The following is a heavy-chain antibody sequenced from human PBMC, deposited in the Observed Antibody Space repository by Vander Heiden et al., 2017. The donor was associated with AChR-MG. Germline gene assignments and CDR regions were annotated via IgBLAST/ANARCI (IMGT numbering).Heavy chain of an antibody. CDR2: IYYSGST. D-gene: IGHD3-3*01. CDR3: ARESFTYYDFWSGYKDMDV. CDR1: GGSVSSGSYY. J-gene: IGHJ6*02. V-gene: IGHV4-61*01. Sequence: QVQLQESGPGLVKPSETLSLTCTVSGGSVSSGSYYWSWIRQPPGKGLEWIGYIYYSGSTNYNPSLKSRVTISVDTSKNQFSLKLSSVTAADTAVYYCARESFTYYDFWSGYKDMDVWGQGTTVTVSS.